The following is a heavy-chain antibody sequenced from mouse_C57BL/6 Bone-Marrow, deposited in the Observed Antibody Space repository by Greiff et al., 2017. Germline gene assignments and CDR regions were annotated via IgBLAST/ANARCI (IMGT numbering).Heavy chain of an antibody. CDR3: ALYDGYSFWYFDV. D-gene: IGHD2-3*01. J-gene: IGHJ1*03. CDR1: GYTFTSYW. V-gene: IGHV1-50*01. CDR2: IDPSDSYT. Sequence: QVQVKQPGAELVKPGASVKLSCKASGYTFTSYWMQWVKQRPGQGLEWIGEIDPSDSYTNYNQKFKGKATLTVDTSSSTAYMQLSSLTSEVSAVYYCALYDGYSFWYFDVWGTGTTVTVSS.